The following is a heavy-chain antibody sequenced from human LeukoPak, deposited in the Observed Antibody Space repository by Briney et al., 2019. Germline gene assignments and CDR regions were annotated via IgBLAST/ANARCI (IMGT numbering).Heavy chain of an antibody. CDR3: AREPMVRDFNWFDP. D-gene: IGHD3-10*01. CDR2: INPNTGGT. J-gene: IGHJ5*02. V-gene: IGHV1-2*06. Sequence: ASVKVSCKASGYTFTGYYIHWVRQAPGQGLEWMGRINPNTGGTNYAQKFQGRVTMTRDTSISTAYMELSRLTSDDTAVYYCAREPMVRDFNWFDPWGQGTLSPSPQ. CDR1: GYTFTGYY.